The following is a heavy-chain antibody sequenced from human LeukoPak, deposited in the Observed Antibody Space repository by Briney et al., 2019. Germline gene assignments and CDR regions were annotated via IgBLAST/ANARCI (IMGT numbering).Heavy chain of an antibody. CDR1: GFTFSSYE. D-gene: IGHD2-8*01. V-gene: IGHV3-48*03. CDR3: ARDRMVYAIAGWYFDL. CDR2: ISSSGSTI. J-gene: IGHJ2*01. Sequence: GGSLRLSCAASGFTFSSYEMNWVRQAPGKGLEWVSYISSSGSTIYYADSVKGRFTISRDNAKNSLYLQMNSLRAEDTAVYYCARDRMVYAIAGWYFDLWGRGTLVTVSS.